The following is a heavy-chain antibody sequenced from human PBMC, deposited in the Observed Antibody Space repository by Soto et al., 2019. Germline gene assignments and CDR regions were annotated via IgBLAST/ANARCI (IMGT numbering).Heavy chain of an antibody. D-gene: IGHD1-20*01. V-gene: IGHV3-33*01. CDR1: GFTFSSYG. CDR2: IWYDGSNK. J-gene: IGHJ6*02. CDR3: ARATSLNPNWNTYYYYGMDV. Sequence: QVQLVESGGGVVQPGRSLRLSCAASGFTFSSYGMHWVRQAPGKGLEWVAVIWYDGSNKYYADSVKGRFTISRDNSKNTLYLQMNSLRAEDTAVYYCARATSLNPNWNTYYYYGMDVWGQGTTVTVSS.